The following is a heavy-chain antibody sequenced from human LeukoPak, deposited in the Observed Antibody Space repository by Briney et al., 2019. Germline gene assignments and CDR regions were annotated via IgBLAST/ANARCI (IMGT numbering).Heavy chain of an antibody. Sequence: GGSLRLSCAASGFTFSNYAMSWVRQAPGKGLEWVSVISGSAGNTDYTDSVKGRFTISRDNSKNTLYLQMNSLRAEDTAVYYCARRYSSSWYYFDYWGQGTLVTVSS. J-gene: IGHJ4*02. CDR2: ISGSAGNT. CDR3: ARRYSSSWYYFDY. V-gene: IGHV3-23*01. D-gene: IGHD6-13*01. CDR1: GFTFSNYA.